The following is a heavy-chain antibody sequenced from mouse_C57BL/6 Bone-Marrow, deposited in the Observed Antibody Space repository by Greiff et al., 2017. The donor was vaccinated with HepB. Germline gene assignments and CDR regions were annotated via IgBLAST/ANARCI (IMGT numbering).Heavy chain of an antibody. V-gene: IGHV2-2*01. CDR3: AAAYYRGYYAMDY. D-gene: IGHD2-12*01. J-gene: IGHJ4*01. Sequence: QVQLQQSGPGLVQPSQSLSITCTVSGFSLTSYGVHWVRQSPGKGLEWLGVIWSGGSTDYNAAFIYRLSISKDNSKSQVFFKMNSLQADDTAIYYCAAAYYRGYYAMDYWGQGTSVTVSS. CDR2: IWSGGST. CDR1: GFSLTSYG.